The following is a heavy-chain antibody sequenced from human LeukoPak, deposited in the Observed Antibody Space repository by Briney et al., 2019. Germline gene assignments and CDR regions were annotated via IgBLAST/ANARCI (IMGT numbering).Heavy chain of an antibody. J-gene: IGHJ4*02. CDR2: INHSGST. CDR3: ARNRRSLTYYYGSGGYFH. Sequence: SETLSLTCAVYGGSFSGYYWSWIRQPPGKGLEWIGEINHSGSTNYNPSLKSRVTISVDTSKNQFSLKLSSVTAADTAVYYCARNRRSLTYYYGSGGYFHWGQGTLVTVSS. CDR1: GGSFSGYY. D-gene: IGHD3-10*01. V-gene: IGHV4-34*01.